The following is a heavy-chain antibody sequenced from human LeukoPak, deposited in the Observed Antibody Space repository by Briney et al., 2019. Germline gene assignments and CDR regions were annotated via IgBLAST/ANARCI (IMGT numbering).Heavy chain of an antibody. Sequence: PGGSLRLSCAASGFIFSSYAMSWVRQAPGKRLEWVSAISGSGGSTYYADSVKGRFTISRDNSKNTLYLQMNSLRAESTAVYYSAKGGSSTSCNGLFDYEGQGTLVTVSP. CDR3: AKGGSSTSCNGLFDY. D-gene: IGHD2-2*01. V-gene: IGHV3-23*01. J-gene: IGHJ4*02. CDR2: ISGSGGST. CDR1: GFIFSSYA.